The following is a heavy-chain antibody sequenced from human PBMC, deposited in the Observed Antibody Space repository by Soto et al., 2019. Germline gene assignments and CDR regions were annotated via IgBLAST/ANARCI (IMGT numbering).Heavy chain of an antibody. Sequence: ASVKVSCKASGYTFTVYYMHWVRQAPGQGLEWMGWINPKSGGTMYPQKFQGRVTMTWDTSISTAYMALTRLRSDDTAVYYCARDLAKGGGSAGFDYWGQGTQVTVSS. J-gene: IGHJ4*02. CDR3: ARDLAKGGGSAGFDY. V-gene: IGHV1-2*02. CDR1: GYTFTVYY. CDR2: INPKSGGT. D-gene: IGHD1-26*01.